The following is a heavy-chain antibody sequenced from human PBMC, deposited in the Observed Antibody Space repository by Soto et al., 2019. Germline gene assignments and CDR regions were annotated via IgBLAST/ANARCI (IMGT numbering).Heavy chain of an antibody. J-gene: IGHJ4*01. CDR1: GGSISRSNLY. V-gene: IGHV4-39*07. Sequence: SETLSLTCTVSGGSISRSNLYWAWIRQPPGKGLEWIGSVNQSGATTYNPSLNSRVTVSVDTSKNQFSLKLDSVTAADTAVYYCARSGGDGSGTYYRHYFDYWGHGNLVTVSS. CDR3: ARSGGDGSGTYYRHYFDY. CDR2: VNQSGAT. D-gene: IGHD3-10*01.